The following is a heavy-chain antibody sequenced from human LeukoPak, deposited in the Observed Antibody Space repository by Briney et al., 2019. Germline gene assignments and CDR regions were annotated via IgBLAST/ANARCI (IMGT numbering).Heavy chain of an antibody. CDR3: AKDRAGINLVRGVITGVMDV. J-gene: IGHJ6*01. CDR2: IWHDGSNK. Sequence: GGSLRLSCVVSGFTFRNSGMHWVRQVPGKGLEWVAVIWHDGSNKDYRDSVKGRFTISRDNSKNTLYLQMNKLGDEDTGEYYCAKDRAGINLVRGVITGVMDVWGQGTTVIVSS. V-gene: IGHV3-33*06. CDR1: GFTFRNSG. D-gene: IGHD3-10*01.